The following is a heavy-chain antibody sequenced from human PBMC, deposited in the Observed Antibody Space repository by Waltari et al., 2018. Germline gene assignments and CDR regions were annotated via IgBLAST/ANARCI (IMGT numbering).Heavy chain of an antibody. CDR3: ARGYCSGGSCYDYFDY. D-gene: IGHD2-15*01. CDR1: GGSFSGYY. V-gene: IGHV4-34*01. J-gene: IGHJ4*02. CDR2: INHSGRT. Sequence: QVQLQQWGAGLLKPSETLSLTCAVYGGSFSGYYWSWIRQPPGKGLEWIGEINHSGRTNDNPSRSSRGTISVDTSKNQFSLKLSSVTAADTAVYYCARGYCSGGSCYDYFDYWGQGTLVTVSS.